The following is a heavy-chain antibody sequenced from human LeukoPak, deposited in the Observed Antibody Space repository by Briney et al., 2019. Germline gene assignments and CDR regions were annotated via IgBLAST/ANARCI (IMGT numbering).Heavy chain of an antibody. CDR3: ARERTSAYSYYFDY. Sequence: PSETLSLTCTVAGGSIGTYQWSWIREPPGKGLEGIGDISYRGSTNYPPSPTRRVTISLDTSKNQFSLKVNSVTAADTAVYYCARERTSAYSYYFDYWGQGTLVTVSS. J-gene: IGHJ4*02. D-gene: IGHD3-22*01. CDR1: GGSIGTYQ. V-gene: IGHV4-59*01. CDR2: ISYRGST.